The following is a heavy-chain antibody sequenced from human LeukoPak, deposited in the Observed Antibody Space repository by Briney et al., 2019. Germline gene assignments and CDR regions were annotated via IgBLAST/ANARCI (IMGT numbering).Heavy chain of an antibody. D-gene: IGHD3-10*01. V-gene: IGHV1-24*01. CDR3: SKETAGNY. Sequence: ASVTVSCKSFGHTLRDLSIHWVRQAPGKGLEWMGGYDPEDDERIYSEKFLGRVTLTEDTSTDTAYMELTSLRSDDTAVYYCSKETAGNYWGQGTLVTVSS. J-gene: IGHJ4*02. CDR1: GHTLRDLS. CDR2: YDPEDDER.